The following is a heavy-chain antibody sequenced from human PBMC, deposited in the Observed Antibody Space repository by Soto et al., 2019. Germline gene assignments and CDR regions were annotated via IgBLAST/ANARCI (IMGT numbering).Heavy chain of an antibody. Sequence: ASVKVSCKASGYTFTTYDINWVRQATGQGLEWMGWMNPNSGNTGYAQKFQGRVTMTRNTSISTAYMELSSLRSEDTAVYYCVRGRSIYCSGVNCYRRFDYWGQGTLVTVS. CDR3: VRGRSIYCSGVNCYRRFDY. CDR1: GYTFTTYD. V-gene: IGHV1-8*01. CDR2: MNPNSGNT. D-gene: IGHD2-15*01. J-gene: IGHJ4*02.